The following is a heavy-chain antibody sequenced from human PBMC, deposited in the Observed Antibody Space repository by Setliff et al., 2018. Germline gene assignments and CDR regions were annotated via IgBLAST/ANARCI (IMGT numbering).Heavy chain of an antibody. J-gene: IGHJ5*02. CDR1: GVSVSRHY. CDR3: ARGGGVAAAAWFDP. D-gene: IGHD6-13*01. CDR2: IYTGGST. Sequence: PSETLSLTCIVSGVSVSRHYWSWVRQPPGKTLEWIGYIYTGGSTTYNPSLKSRVTLSLDTSKNHLSLNLTSVTAADTAVYYCARGGGVAAAAWFDPWGQGTLVTVSS. V-gene: IGHV4-4*08.